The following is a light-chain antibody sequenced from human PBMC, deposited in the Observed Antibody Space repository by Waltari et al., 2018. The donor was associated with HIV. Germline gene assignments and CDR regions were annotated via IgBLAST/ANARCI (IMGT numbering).Light chain of an antibody. J-gene: IGKJ1*01. Sequence: EIVMTQSPATLSVSPGERATLSCWASQSVTSNLAWYQQKPGQAPRLLMYGASTRATGIPARFSGSGSGTEFTLTISSLQSEDFAVYYCQQYTNWPRTFGQGTKVEIK. CDR1: QSVTSN. V-gene: IGKV3-15*01. CDR2: GAS. CDR3: QQYTNWPRT.